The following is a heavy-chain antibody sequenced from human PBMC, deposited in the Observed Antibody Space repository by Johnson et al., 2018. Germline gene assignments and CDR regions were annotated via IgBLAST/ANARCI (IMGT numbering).Heavy chain of an antibody. J-gene: IGHJ6*03. CDR1: GFTFSSYG. V-gene: IGHV3-30*18. CDR3: AKPGVRGSWYSYFYFYMVV. D-gene: IGHD6-13*01. Sequence: QVQLVESGGGVVQSGRSLRLSCAASGFTFSSYGMHWVRQTPGKGLEWVAIISYDGSNKYYADSVKGRFTISKDNSKNTLYLQMNSLRAEDTAVYYCAKPGVRGSWYSYFYFYMVVWGKGTTVTVSS. CDR2: ISYDGSNK.